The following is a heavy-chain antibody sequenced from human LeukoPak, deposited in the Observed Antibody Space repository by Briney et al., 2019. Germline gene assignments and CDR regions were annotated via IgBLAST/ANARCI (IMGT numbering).Heavy chain of an antibody. D-gene: IGHD5-18*01. CDR3: ARIRIQLRRYRHFDY. Sequence: SETLSLTCTVSGGSISTYHWSWVRQPPGKGLEWIGNIHYSGSTNYNSSLESRVTISVDTSKNQFSLRLGSVTAADTAVYYRARIRIQLRRYRHFDYWGQGTLVTVSS. J-gene: IGHJ4*02. V-gene: IGHV4-59*01. CDR2: IHYSGST. CDR1: GGSISTYH.